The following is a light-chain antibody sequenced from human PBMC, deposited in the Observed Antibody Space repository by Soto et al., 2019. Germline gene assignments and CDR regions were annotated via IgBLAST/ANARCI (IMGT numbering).Light chain of an antibody. Sequence: DIQMTQSPSSLSASVGDRVTITCQASQDITSYLTWYQHKPGKAPKLLFYDASILEAGVPPRFSGSGSGTDFTLTISSLHHDDVATYYCQHCDYLPIFGPGTTVDFK. CDR1: QDITSY. J-gene: IGKJ3*01. CDR2: DAS. CDR3: QHCDYLPI. V-gene: IGKV1-33*01.